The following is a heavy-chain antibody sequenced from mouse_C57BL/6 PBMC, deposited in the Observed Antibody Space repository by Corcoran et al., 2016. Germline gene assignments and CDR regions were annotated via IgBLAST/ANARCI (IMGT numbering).Heavy chain of an antibody. CDR1: GYSFTDYN. Sequence: EFQLQQSGPELVKPGASVKISCKASGYSFTDYNMNWVKQSNGKSLEWIGVINPNYGTTSYNQKFKGKATLTVDKSSSTAYMELRSLTSEDSAVYYCARWGIVRYFDVWGTGTTVTVSS. V-gene: IGHV1-39*01. D-gene: IGHD2-5*01. CDR2: INPNYGTT. J-gene: IGHJ1*03. CDR3: ARWGIVRYFDV.